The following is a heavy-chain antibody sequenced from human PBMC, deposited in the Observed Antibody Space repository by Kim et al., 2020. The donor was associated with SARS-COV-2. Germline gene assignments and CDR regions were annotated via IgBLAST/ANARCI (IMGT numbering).Heavy chain of an antibody. D-gene: IGHD3-3*01. CDR3: ARGVGIFGVVIRFGGIEYGMDV. Sequence: SVKVSCKASGGTFSSYAISWVRQAPGQGLEWMGGIIPIFGTANYAQKFQGRVTITADESTSTAYMELSSLRSEDTAVYYCARGVGIFGVVIRFGGIEYGMDVWGQGTTVTVSS. J-gene: IGHJ6*02. CDR2: IIPIFGTA. V-gene: IGHV1-69*13. CDR1: GGTFSSYA.